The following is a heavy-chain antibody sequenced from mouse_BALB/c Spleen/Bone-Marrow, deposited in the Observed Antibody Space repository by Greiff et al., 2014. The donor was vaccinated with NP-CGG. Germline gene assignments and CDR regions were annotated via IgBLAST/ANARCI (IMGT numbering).Heavy chain of an antibody. V-gene: IGHV14-3*02. CDR1: GFNIKDTY. J-gene: IGHJ4*01. Sequence: EVQLQQSRAELVKPGASVKLSCTASGFNIKDTYMHWVKQRPEQGLEWIGRIDPANGNTKYDPKFQGKATITADTSSNTAYLQLSSLTSEDIAVYYCARWEYYAMDYWGQGTSVTVSS. D-gene: IGHD4-1*01. CDR2: IDPANGNT. CDR3: ARWEYYAMDY.